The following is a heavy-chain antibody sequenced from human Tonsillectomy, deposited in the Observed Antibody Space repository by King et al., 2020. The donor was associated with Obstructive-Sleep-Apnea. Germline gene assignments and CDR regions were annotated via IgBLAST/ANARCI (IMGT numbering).Heavy chain of an antibody. CDR1: GFTFSSYA. CDR3: ARDPRTDDDYVWGSYYYYGMDV. J-gene: IGHJ6*02. Sequence: VQLVQSGGGVVQPGRALRLSCAASGFTFSSYAMHGVRQAPGKGLEGVAVISNDGSNKYYADSVKGRFTITRDNSKNTMYLQMNSLRDEVTAVYYCARDPRTDDDYVWGSYYYYGMDVWGQGTTVTVSS. D-gene: IGHD3-16*01. V-gene: IGHV3-30-3*01. CDR2: ISNDGSNK.